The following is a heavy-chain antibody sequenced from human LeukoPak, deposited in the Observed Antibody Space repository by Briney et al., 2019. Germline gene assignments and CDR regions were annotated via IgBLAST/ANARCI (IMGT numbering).Heavy chain of an antibody. CDR2: IIPIFGTA. J-gene: IGHJ4*02. D-gene: IGHD2-2*01. CDR3: ARHSGYCSSTSCFQYYDFWSGYRYYFDY. V-gene: IGHV1-69*05. Sequence: SVKVSCKASGGTFSSYAISWVRQAPGQGLEWMGRIIPIFGTANYAQKFQGRVTVTTDESTSTAYMELSSLRSEDTAVYYCARHSGYCSSTSCFQYYDFWSGYRYYFDYWGQGTLVTVSS. CDR1: GGTFSSYA.